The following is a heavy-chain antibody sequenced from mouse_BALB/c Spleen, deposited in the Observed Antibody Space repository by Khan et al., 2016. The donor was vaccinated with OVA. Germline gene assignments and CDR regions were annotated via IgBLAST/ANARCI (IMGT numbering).Heavy chain of an antibody. V-gene: IGHV2-6*02. CDR1: GFSLTSYG. CDR3: ARNTPRITTVMDY. CDR2: IWSDGKT. J-gene: IGHJ4*01. D-gene: IGHD2-4*01. Sequence: QVQLKQSGPGLVAPSQSLSITCTVSGFSLTSYGVHWVRQPPGKGLEWLVVIWSDGKTTYNSTLKSRLSISKDNPKSQVFLKMNSLQTDDTAMYSCARNTPRITTVMDYWGQGTSVTVSS.